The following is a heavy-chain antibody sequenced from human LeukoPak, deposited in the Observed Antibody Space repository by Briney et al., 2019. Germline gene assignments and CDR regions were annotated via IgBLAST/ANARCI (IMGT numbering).Heavy chain of an antibody. J-gene: IGHJ4*02. V-gene: IGHV3-23*01. CDR3: AKGGTDDY. Sequence: GGSLRLSCAASGFTFSSYAMSWVRQAPGKGLEWVSSISGSGGSRYYADSVKGRFTISRDSSKNTLFLQMNSLRAEDTALYYCAKGGTDDYWGQGTLVTVSS. CDR1: GFTFSSYA. CDR2: ISGSGGSR. D-gene: IGHD1-1*01.